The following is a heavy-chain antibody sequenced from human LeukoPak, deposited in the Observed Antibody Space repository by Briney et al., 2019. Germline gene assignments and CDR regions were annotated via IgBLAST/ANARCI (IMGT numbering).Heavy chain of an antibody. J-gene: IGHJ3*02. D-gene: IGHD6-19*01. CDR2: INHSGGT. Sequence: SETLSLTCAVYGGSFSGYYWSWIRQPPGKGLEWIGEINHSGGTNYNPSLKSRVTISVDTSKNQFSLKLSSVTAADTAVYYCGRHAAVAGRGAFDIWGQGAMVTVSS. CDR1: GGSFSGYY. CDR3: GRHAAVAGRGAFDI. V-gene: IGHV4-34*01.